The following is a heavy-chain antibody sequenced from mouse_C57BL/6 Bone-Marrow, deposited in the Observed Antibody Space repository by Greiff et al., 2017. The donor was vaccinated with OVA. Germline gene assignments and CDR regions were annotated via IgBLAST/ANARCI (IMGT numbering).Heavy chain of an antibody. V-gene: IGHV1-81*01. CDR2: IYPRSGNT. J-gene: IGHJ3*01. Sequence: VQLQQSGAELARPGASVKLSCKASGYTFTSSGISWVKQRTGQGLEWIGEIYPRSGNTYYTEKFKGKATLTADKSSSTAYMELRSLTSEDSAVYFCARREAYYSNSSWFAYWGQGTLVTVSA. CDR3: ARREAYYSNSSWFAY. CDR1: GYTFTSSG. D-gene: IGHD2-5*01.